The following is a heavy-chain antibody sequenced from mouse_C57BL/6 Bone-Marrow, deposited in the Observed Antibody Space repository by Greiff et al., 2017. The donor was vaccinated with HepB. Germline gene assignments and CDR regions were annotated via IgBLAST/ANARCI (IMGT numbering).Heavy chain of an antibody. CDR1: GYTFTSYW. V-gene: IGHV1-55*01. J-gene: IGHJ2*01. CDR3: AREGFYLRDY. CDR2: IYPGSGST. D-gene: IGHD1-1*01. Sequence: QVHVKQPGAELVKPGASVKMSCKASGYTFTSYWITWVKQRPGQGLEWIGDIYPGSGSTNYNEKFKSKATLTVDTSSSTAYMQLSSLTSEDSAVYYCAREGFYLRDYWGQGTTLTVSS.